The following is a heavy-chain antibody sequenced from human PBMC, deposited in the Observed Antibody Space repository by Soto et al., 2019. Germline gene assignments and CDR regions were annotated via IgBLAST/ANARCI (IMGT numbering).Heavy chain of an antibody. V-gene: IGHV4-34*01. CDR3: ARDKITGLFDY. CDR2: INHSGST. CDR1: GGSFSGYY. Sequence: QVQLQQWGAGLLKPSENLSLTCAVYGGSFSGYYWTWIRQPPGTGLEWIGEINHSGSTNYNPSLKSRVTISVDTSKNQFSLKLTSVTAADTAVYYRARDKITGLFDYWGQGTLVTVSS. J-gene: IGHJ4*02. D-gene: IGHD2-8*02.